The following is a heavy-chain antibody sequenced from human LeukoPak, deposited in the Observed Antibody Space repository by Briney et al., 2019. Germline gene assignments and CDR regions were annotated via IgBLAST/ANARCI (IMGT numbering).Heavy chain of an antibody. V-gene: IGHV4-38-2*01. J-gene: IGHJ6*03. Sequence: VKPSETLSLTCAVSGYSISNNYYWVWIRQPPGRGLEWIGSLYHSDSAYCNTSLRSRVSMSVDTSKNQFSLTLSFVTAADTAVYYCARQHDSYYYYYIDVWGSGTTVTVSS. CDR1: GYSISNNYY. CDR3: ARQHDSYYYYYIDV. CDR2: LYHSDSA.